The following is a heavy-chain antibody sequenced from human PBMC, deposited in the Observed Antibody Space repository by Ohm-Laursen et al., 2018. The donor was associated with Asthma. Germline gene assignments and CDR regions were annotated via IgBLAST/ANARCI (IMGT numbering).Heavy chain of an antibody. Sequence: SLRLSCSASGFTFSSYSMNWVRQAPGKGLEWVSSISSSSSYIYYADSVKGRFTISRDNAKNSLYLQMNSLRAEDTAVYYCARDPGVYYYDSSGYRVPYWGQGTLVTVSS. CDR3: ARDPGVYYYDSSGYRVPY. CDR1: GFTFSSYS. D-gene: IGHD3-22*01. CDR2: ISSSSSYI. V-gene: IGHV3-21*01. J-gene: IGHJ4*02.